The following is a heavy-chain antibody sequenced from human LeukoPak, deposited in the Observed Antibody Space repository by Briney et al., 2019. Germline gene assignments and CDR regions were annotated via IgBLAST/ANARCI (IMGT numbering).Heavy chain of an antibody. V-gene: IGHV1-24*01. CDR1: GYTFTGYY. J-gene: IGHJ4*02. CDR2: FDPEDGET. CDR3: ATAEGGYSGYVSRFFDY. D-gene: IGHD5-12*01. Sequence: ASVKVSCKASGYTFTGYYMHWVRQAPGKGLEWMGGFDPEDGETIYAQKFQGRVTMTEDTSTDTAYMELSSLRSEDTAVYYCATAEGGYSGYVSRFFDYWGQGTLVTVSS.